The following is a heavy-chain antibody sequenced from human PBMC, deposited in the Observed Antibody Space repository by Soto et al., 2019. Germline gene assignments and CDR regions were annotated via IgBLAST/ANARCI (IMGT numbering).Heavy chain of an antibody. CDR3: ARDWIGYSYGY. CDR2: ISAYNGNT. J-gene: IGHJ4*02. V-gene: IGHV1-18*01. D-gene: IGHD5-18*01. Sequence: ASVKVSCKASVYILTSYVISWVRQAPGQGLEWMGWISAYNGNTNYAQKLQGRVTMTTDTSTSTAYMELRSLRSDDTAVYYCARDWIGYSYGYWGQGTLVTVSS. CDR1: VYILTSYV.